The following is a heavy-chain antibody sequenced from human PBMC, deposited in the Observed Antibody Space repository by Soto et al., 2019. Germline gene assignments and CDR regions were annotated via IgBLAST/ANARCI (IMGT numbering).Heavy chain of an antibody. CDR3: GRDNSVDYGDYGVPVYFDY. V-gene: IGHV1-18*01. CDR1: GYTFTSYG. CDR2: ISAYNGNT. D-gene: IGHD4-17*01. Sequence: ASVKVSCKASGYTFTSYGISWVRQAPGQGLEWMGWISAYNGNTNYAQKLQGRVTMTTDTSTSTAYMELRSLRSDDTAVYYCGRDNSVDYGDYGVPVYFDYWGQGALVTVSS. J-gene: IGHJ4*02.